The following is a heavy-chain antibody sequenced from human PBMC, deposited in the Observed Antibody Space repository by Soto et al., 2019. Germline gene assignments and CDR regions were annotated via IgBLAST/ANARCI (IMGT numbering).Heavy chain of an antibody. D-gene: IGHD3-10*01. Sequence: QVQLVQSGAEVKKPGASVKISCKGSAYTFSSYDINWVRQATGQGLEWMGWMNPDSGNTVYAPKFQGRVAMTRNTSINTAYMELSALRSDDTAMYYCARDYRVGGSGTFDRWGQGTLVTVSS. CDR3: ARDYRVGGSGTFDR. J-gene: IGHJ5*02. CDR2: MNPDSGNT. CDR1: AYTFSSYD. V-gene: IGHV1-8*01.